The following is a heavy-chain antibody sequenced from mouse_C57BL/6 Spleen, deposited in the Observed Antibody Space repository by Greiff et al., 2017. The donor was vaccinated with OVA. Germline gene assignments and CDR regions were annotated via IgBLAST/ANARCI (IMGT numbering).Heavy chain of an antibody. Sequence: EVQLQQSGAELVRPGASVKLSCTASGFNIKDYHMHWVKQRPEQGLEWIGWIDPENGDTEYASKFQGKATITADTSSNTAYLQLSSLTSEDTAVYYCKGNYDAMDYWGQGTSVTVSS. CDR2: IDPENGDT. V-gene: IGHV14-4*01. D-gene: IGHD2-1*01. CDR3: KGNYDAMDY. J-gene: IGHJ4*01. CDR1: GFNIKDYH.